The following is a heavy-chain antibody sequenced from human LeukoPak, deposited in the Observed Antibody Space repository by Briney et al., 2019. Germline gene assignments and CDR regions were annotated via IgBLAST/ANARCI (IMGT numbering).Heavy chain of an antibody. CDR1: GGSISSYY. CDR2: IYYSGST. D-gene: IGHD4-17*01. J-gene: IGHJ4*02. CDR3: ARHDYGDYDFDC. V-gene: IGHV4-59*08. Sequence: SETLSLTCTVSGGSISSYYWSWIRQPPGKGLEWIGYIYYSGSTNYNPPLKSRVTISVDTSKNQFSLKLSSGTAADTAVYYCARHDYGDYDFDCWGQGTLVTVSS.